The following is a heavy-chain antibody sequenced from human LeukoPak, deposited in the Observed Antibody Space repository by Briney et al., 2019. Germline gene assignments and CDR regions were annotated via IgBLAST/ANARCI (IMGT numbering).Heavy chain of an antibody. CDR1: GFTFSSYA. Sequence: GGSLRLSCAASGFTFSSYAMSWVRQAPGKGLEWVSAISGSGGSTYYADSVKGRFTISRDNSKNTLYLQMNSLRAEDTAVYYCAKIQASFYGGKARNHFDYWGQGTLVTVSS. CDR3: AKIQASFYGGKARNHFDY. V-gene: IGHV3-23*01. CDR2: ISGSGGST. D-gene: IGHD4-23*01. J-gene: IGHJ4*02.